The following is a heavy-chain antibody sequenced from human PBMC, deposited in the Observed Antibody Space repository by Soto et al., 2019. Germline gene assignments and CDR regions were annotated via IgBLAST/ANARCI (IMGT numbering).Heavy chain of an antibody. D-gene: IGHD2-15*01. V-gene: IGHV3-30*03. CDR1: GFSFSYYA. CDR2: IAYDSSKK. J-gene: IGHJ1*01. CDR3: ASPYCTGVSCYLTEYFQY. Sequence: QVQLVESGGGVVQPGRSVRLSCAASGFSFSYYAMHWVRQAPGKGLEWVAVIAYDSSKKYYADSVKGRFTISRDNSKNTLYLQMNSLRDDDTAVYYCASPYCTGVSCYLTEYFQYWGQGTLVTVSS.